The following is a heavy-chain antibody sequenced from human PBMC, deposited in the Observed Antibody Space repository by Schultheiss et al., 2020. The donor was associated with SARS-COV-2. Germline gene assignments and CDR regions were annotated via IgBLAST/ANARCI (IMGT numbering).Heavy chain of an antibody. J-gene: IGHJ5*02. V-gene: IGHV1-2*02. CDR2: INPNSGGT. CDR3: ASGPHPQGWFDP. Sequence: ASVKVSCKASGYTFTSYGISWVRQAPGQGLEWMGWINPNSGGTNYAQKFQGRVTMTRDTSISTAYMELRSLRSDDTAVYYCASGPHPQGWFDPWGQGTLVTVSS. CDR1: GYTFTSYG.